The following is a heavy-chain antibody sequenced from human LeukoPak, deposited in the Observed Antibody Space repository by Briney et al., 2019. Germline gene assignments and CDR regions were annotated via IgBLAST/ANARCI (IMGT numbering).Heavy chain of an antibody. D-gene: IGHD1-26*01. V-gene: IGHV3-21*01. CDR1: GFTFSSYS. CDR3: ARDAVRATVMRWFDP. Sequence: GRSLRLSCAASGFTFSSYSMNWVRQAPGKGLEWVSSISSSSSYIYFADPVKGRFTISRDNAKNSLYLQMNSLRAEDTAVYYCARDAVRATVMRWFDPWGQGTLVTVSS. CDR2: ISSSSSYI. J-gene: IGHJ5*02.